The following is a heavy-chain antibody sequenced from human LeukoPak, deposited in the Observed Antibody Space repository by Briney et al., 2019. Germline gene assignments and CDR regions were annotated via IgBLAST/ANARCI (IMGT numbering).Heavy chain of an antibody. CDR1: GYTFTGYY. CDR3: ARARKTGGDRYYFDY. J-gene: IGHJ4*02. D-gene: IGHD1-14*01. V-gene: IGHV1-2*06. Sequence: ASVKVSCKASGYTFTGYYMHWVRHAPGQGLEWMGRINPNSGGTNYAQKFQGRVTMTRDTSISTAYMELSRLRSDDTAVYYCARARKTGGDRYYFDYWGQGTLVTVSS. CDR2: INPNSGGT.